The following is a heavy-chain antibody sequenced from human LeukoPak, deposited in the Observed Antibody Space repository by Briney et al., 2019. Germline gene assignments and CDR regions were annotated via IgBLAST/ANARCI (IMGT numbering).Heavy chain of an antibody. V-gene: IGHV1-8*02. CDR1: GYTFTGYY. J-gene: IGHJ4*02. CDR3: ARADFYGDYSDY. CDR2: MNPNSGNT. Sequence: ASVKVSCKASGYTFTGYYMHWVRQATGQGLEWMGWMNPNSGNTGYAQKFQGRVTMTRNTSISTAYMELSSLRSEDTAVYYCARADFYGDYSDYWGQGTLVTVSS. D-gene: IGHD4-17*01.